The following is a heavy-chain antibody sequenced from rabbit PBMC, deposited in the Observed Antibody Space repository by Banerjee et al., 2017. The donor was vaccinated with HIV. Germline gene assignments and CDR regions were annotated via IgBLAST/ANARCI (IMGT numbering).Heavy chain of an antibody. J-gene: IGHJ4*01. Sequence: QQLVESGGGLVKPGASLTLTCKASGFDFSINYDMCWVRQAPGKGLEWIACIYTGDYNTYYASWARGRFTISKTSSTTVTLQMTSLTAADTATYFCAREAGIGYYTFNLWGPGTLVTVS. CDR3: AREAGIGYYTFNL. D-gene: IGHD8-1*01. CDR1: GFDFSINYD. V-gene: IGHV1S40*01. CDR2: IYTGDYNT.